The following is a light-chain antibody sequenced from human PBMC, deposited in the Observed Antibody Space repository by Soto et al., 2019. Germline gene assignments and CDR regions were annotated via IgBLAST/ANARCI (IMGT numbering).Light chain of an antibody. CDR3: CSYAGSSTYV. Sequence: QSALAQPASVSGSPGQSITISCSGTSSDVGSYNLVSWYQQHPGKAPKLMIYEGSKRPSGVSDRLSGSKSGNRASLTISGLQAEEEADYYCCSYAGSSTYVFGTGTKVTVL. J-gene: IGLJ1*01. CDR2: EGS. CDR1: SSDVGSYNL. V-gene: IGLV2-23*01.